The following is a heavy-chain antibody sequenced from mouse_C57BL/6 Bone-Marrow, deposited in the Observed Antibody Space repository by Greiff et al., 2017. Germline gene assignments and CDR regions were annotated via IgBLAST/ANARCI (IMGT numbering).Heavy chain of an antibody. V-gene: IGHV1-69*01. J-gene: IGHJ2*01. CDR3: ARGAGSSSYFDY. Sequence: QVQLQQPGAELVMPGASVKLSCKASGYTFTSYWMHWVKQRPGQGLEWIGEIDPSDSYTNYNQKFKGKSTLTVDKSSSTAYMQLSSLTSEDSAVYYCARGAGSSSYFDYWGQGTTLTVSS. CDR2: IDPSDSYT. D-gene: IGHD1-1*01. CDR1: GYTFTSYW.